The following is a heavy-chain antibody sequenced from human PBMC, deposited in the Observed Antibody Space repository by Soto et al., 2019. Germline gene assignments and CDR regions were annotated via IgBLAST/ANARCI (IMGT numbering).Heavy chain of an antibody. J-gene: IGHJ5*02. CDR2: VHYTRRT. CDR1: GASVNTDTYC. V-gene: IGHV4-39*01. CDR3: VKHELWLVRLT. Sequence: QLQLQESRPRLVRPSETLSLTCTVSGASVNTDTYCGWVRQPPGKGLEWIGDVHYTRRTYYPSTLKSGVTMSMDTSKNQLSLNLRSVTAADTAMYYCVKHELWLVRLTWGQGTLVTVSS. D-gene: IGHD6-19*01.